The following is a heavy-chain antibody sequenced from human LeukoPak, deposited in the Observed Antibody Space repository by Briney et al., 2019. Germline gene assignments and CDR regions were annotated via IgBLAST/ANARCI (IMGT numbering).Heavy chain of an antibody. J-gene: IGHJ4*02. CDR2: ISAYNGNT. CDR1: GDTFTSYG. V-gene: IGHV1-18*01. CDR3: ARWDRSAAATFDY. Sequence: ASVEVSCKASGDTFTSYGINWVRQAPGQGLEWMGWISAYNGNTNYAQKVQGRVTMTTDTSTSTAYMELRSLRSDDTAVYYCARWDRSAAATFDYWGQGTPVAVSS. D-gene: IGHD6-13*01.